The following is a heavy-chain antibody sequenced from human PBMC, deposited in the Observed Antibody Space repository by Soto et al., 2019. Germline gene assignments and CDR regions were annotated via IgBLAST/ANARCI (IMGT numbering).Heavy chain of an antibody. CDR3: ARDHRVYNWNDNWFDP. V-gene: IGHV6-1*01. Sequence: PSQTLSLTCAISGDSVSSNSAAWNWIRQSPWRGLEWLGRTYYRSKWYNDYAVSVKSRITINPDTSKNQFSLQLNSVTPEDTAVYYCARDHRVYNWNDNWFDPWGQGTLVTVSS. CDR2: TYYRSKWYN. J-gene: IGHJ5*02. D-gene: IGHD1-1*01. CDR1: GDSVSSNSAA.